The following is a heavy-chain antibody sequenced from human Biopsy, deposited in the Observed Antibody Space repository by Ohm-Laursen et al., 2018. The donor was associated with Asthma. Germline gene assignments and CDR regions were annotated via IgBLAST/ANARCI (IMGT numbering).Heavy chain of an antibody. CDR2: ITGSGGIT. D-gene: IGHD6-19*01. V-gene: IGHV3-23*01. J-gene: IGHJ4*02. Sequence: GSLRLSCAASGFTFSNYPMTWVRQAPGKGLEWVSSITGSGGITYYADSLKGRFTISRDKSENTLYLQMNSLRAEDTAVYYCAKDFRGIAVAGDRGFDYWGQGTLVTVSS. CDR3: AKDFRGIAVAGDRGFDY. CDR1: GFTFSNYP.